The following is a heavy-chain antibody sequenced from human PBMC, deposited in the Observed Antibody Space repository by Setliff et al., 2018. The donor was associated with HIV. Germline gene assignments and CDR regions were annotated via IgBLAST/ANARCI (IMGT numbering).Heavy chain of an antibody. CDR2: INPYSGGT. V-gene: IGHV1-2*04. CDR1: GYTFTAYY. D-gene: IGHD3-10*01. Sequence: SVKVSCKASGYTFTAYYIHWVRQAPGQGLEWMGWINPYSGGTNYAQNLQGWVTMTRDTSITTAYMELSRLTSDDTALYFCVREVRAAYKGPLWFGQSDPRPDTFDIWGQGTMVTVS. CDR3: VREVRAAYKGPLWFGQSDPRPDTFDI. J-gene: IGHJ3*02.